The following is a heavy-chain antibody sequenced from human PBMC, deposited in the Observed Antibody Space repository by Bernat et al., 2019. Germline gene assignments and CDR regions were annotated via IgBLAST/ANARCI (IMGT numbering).Heavy chain of an antibody. Sequence: QVQLQQWGAGLLKPSETLSLTFAVYGGSFSGYYWSWIRQPPGKGLEWIGEINHSGSTNYNPSLKSRVTISVDTSKNQFSLKLSSVTAADTAVYYCARADYGDYGGHFDYWGQGTLVTVSS. J-gene: IGHJ4*02. CDR1: GGSFSGYY. V-gene: IGHV4-34*01. CDR2: INHSGST. D-gene: IGHD4-17*01. CDR3: ARADYGDYGGHFDY.